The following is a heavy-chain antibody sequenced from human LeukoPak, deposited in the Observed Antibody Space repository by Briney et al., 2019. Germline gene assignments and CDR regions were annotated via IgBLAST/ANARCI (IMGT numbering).Heavy chain of an antibody. J-gene: IGHJ5*02. CDR1: GFTFSSYA. Sequence: QPGRSLRFSCAASGFTFSSYAMHWVRQAPGKGLEWVAVISYDGSNKYYADSVKGRFTISRDNSKNTLYLQMSSLRAEDTAVYYCARGFCSSTSCPAYPWGQGTLVTVSS. CDR3: ARGFCSSTSCPAYP. D-gene: IGHD2-2*01. CDR2: ISYDGSNK. V-gene: IGHV3-30*04.